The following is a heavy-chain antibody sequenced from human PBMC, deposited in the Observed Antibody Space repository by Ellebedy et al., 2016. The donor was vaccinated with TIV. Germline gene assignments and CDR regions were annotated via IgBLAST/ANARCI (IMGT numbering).Heavy chain of an antibody. J-gene: IGHJ4*02. CDR3: ARDLTVAGTFQPEGN. CDR1: GSTFDSYP. CDR2: INGRGDST. V-gene: IGHV3-23*01. D-gene: IGHD6-19*01. Sequence: PGGSLRPSCAASGSTFDSYPMTWARQAPGKGLQWVPSINGRGDSTYYTDSVKGRFTISRDNSKNTLYLQMNRLRAEDTAIYYCARDLTVAGTFQPEGNWGQGTLVTVSS.